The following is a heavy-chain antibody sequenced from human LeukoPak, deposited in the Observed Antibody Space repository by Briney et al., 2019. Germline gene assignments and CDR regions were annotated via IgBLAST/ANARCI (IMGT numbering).Heavy chain of an antibody. Sequence: SGGSLRLSCAASGFTFSDYYMSWIRQAPGKGLEWVSYISSSGSTIYYADSVKGRFTISRDNAKNSLYLQMNSLRAEDTAVYYCAGGGATFYVFPPYDYWGQGTLVTVSS. D-gene: IGHD3-16*01. CDR2: ISSSGSTI. J-gene: IGHJ4*02. V-gene: IGHV3-11*01. CDR1: GFTFSDYY. CDR3: AGGGATFYVFPPYDY.